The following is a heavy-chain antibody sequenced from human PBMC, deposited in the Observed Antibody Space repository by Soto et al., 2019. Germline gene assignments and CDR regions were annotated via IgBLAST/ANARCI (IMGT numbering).Heavy chain of an antibody. D-gene: IGHD3-3*02. V-gene: IGHV3-15*01. Sequence: EGQLVESGGRLVEPGGSLRLSCAASGFNFNVAWRNWVRQAPGKGLSWLGRIKSKGGGETTEYVAVVNGRFTISRDDSKNTIYRHMNRLKSEDAAVYYCTKVLALPPNDAFDIWGQGTMVTVSS. CDR3: TKVLALPPNDAFDI. J-gene: IGHJ3*02. CDR1: GFNFNVAW. CDR2: IKSKGGGETT.